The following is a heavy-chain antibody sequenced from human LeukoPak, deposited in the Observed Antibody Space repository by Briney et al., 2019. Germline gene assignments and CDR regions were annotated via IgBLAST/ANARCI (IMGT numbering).Heavy chain of an antibody. CDR2: IIPILGIA. CDR3: ARDRGNDYGDYPCDY. V-gene: IGHV1-69*04. Sequence: GASVKVSCKASGYTFTSYGISWVRQAPGQGLEWMGRIIPILGIANYAQKFQGRVTITADKSTSTAYMELSSLRSEDTAVYYCARDRGNDYGDYPCDYWGQGTLVTVSS. CDR1: GYTFTSYG. D-gene: IGHD4-17*01. J-gene: IGHJ4*02.